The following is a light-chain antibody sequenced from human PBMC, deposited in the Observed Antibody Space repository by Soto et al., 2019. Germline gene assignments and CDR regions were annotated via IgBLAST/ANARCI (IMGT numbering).Light chain of an antibody. Sequence: DLQMTQSPSSLSASVGDRITITCQASQDISNHLNWYQQKPGKAPNLLIYDASKLGTGVPSRLSGSGSGTDFSFTIISLQPEDIATYYCQQYDDLPLTFGGGTKVE. CDR1: QDISNH. CDR2: DAS. J-gene: IGKJ4*01. CDR3: QQYDDLPLT. V-gene: IGKV1-33*01.